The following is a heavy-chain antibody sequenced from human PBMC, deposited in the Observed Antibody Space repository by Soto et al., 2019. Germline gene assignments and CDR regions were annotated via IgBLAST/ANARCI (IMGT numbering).Heavy chain of an antibody. CDR2: ISAYNGNT. Sequence: QVQLVQSGAEVKKPGASVKVSCKASGYTFTSYGISWVRQAPGQGLEWMGWISAYNGNTNYAQKLQGRVTMTTDTSTSTDYMELRSLRSDDTAVYYCARAILIAARGVDWFDPWGQGTLVTVSS. D-gene: IGHD6-6*01. J-gene: IGHJ5*02. V-gene: IGHV1-18*01. CDR1: GYTFTSYG. CDR3: ARAILIAARGVDWFDP.